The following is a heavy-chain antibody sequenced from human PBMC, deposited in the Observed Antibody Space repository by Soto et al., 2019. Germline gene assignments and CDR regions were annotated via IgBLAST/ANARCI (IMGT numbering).Heavy chain of an antibody. CDR2: INTDGSVA. Sequence: EVQLVESGGGLVQPGESLRLSCAASGLTFRSYWMHWVRQAPGKGLVWVSRINTDGSVAMYVDSVKGRFTISRDTAKNTLYRHMNSLRAEDTAVYCVKDMQLWRLDSWGQGTLVTVSS. CDR1: GLTFRSYW. V-gene: IGHV3-74*03. D-gene: IGHD2-15*01. CDR3: KDMQLWRLDS. J-gene: IGHJ4*02.